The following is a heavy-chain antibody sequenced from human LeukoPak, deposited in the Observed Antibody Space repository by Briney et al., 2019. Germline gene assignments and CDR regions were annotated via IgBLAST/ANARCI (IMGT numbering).Heavy chain of an antibody. J-gene: IGHJ4*02. D-gene: IGHD5-18*01. Sequence: GGSLRLSCAASGFTFSDYYMSWIRQAPGKGLEWVSYISSSGSTIYYADSVKGRFTISRDNAKNSLYLQMNSLRAEDTAVYYCAREGSVGYSYAKIDYWGQGTLVTVSS. V-gene: IGHV3-11*04. CDR2: ISSSGSTI. CDR3: AREGSVGYSYAKIDY. CDR1: GFTFSDYY.